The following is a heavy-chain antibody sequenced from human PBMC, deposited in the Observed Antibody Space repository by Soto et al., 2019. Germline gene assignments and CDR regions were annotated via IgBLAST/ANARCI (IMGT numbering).Heavy chain of an antibody. CDR1: GGSISSGDYY. D-gene: IGHD2-21*02. CDR2: IYYSGST. CDR3: ARDGDSVTGYFDY. J-gene: IGHJ4*02. Sequence: SETLSLTCTVSGGSISSGDYYWSWIRQPPGKGLEWIGYIYYSGSTYYNPSLKSRVTISVDTSKNQFSLKLSSVTAADTAVHYCARDGDSVTGYFDYWGQGTLVTVSS. V-gene: IGHV4-30-4*01.